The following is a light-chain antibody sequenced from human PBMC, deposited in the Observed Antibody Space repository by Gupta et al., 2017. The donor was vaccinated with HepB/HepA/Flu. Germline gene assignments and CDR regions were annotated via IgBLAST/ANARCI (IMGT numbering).Light chain of an antibody. V-gene: IGLV1-47*01. CDR1: SSNLGSNY. Sequence: QSVLTPPPSASGTPGQRVTISCSGSSSNLGSNYVYWYQHLPGTAPKLLIYRNNHRPSGVPDRFSGSKSGTSASLAISGLRSEDEADYYCAAWDDSLSGLVFGGGTKLTVL. CDR2: RNN. CDR3: AAWDDSLSGLV. J-gene: IGLJ2*01.